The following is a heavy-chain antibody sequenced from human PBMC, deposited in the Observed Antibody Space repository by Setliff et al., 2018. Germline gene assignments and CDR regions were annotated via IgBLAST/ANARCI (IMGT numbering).Heavy chain of an antibody. CDR3: ARAAARAEYSDTSAYLPFDF. Sequence: SETLSLTCTVSGYHISRGFYWGWIRQSPGKGLEWIGSVYHSGSSYQNPSLRSRIAVSVDTSKNQFSLRLNFVTAADTAVYFCARAAARAEYSDTSAYLPFDFWGLGTPVTVSS. CDR1: GYHISRGFY. D-gene: IGHD3-16*01. J-gene: IGHJ4*02. CDR2: VYHSGSS. V-gene: IGHV4-38-2*02.